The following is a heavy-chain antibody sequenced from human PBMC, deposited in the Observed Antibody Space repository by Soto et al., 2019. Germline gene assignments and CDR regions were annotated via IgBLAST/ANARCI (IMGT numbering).Heavy chain of an antibody. J-gene: IGHJ6*02. Sequence: ASVKVSCKASGCTFTGYYMHWVRQAPGQGLEWMGWINPNSGGTNYAQKFQGWVTMTRDTSISTAYMELSRLRSDDTAVYYCARAYDILTGYYWDVNYYYGMDVWGQGTTVTVSS. CDR2: INPNSGGT. CDR3: ARAYDILTGYYWDVNYYYGMDV. D-gene: IGHD3-9*01. CDR1: GCTFTGYY. V-gene: IGHV1-2*04.